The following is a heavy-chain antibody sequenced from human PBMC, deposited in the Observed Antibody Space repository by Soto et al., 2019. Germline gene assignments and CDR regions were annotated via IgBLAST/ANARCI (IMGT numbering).Heavy chain of an antibody. V-gene: IGHV4-31*03. CDR3: ARVRGSGNYAAYYFDS. J-gene: IGHJ4*01. Sequence: SETLSLTCTVSGGSISNGGYYWNWVRQHPGKGLEWIGYIHYSGSTWYNPSLESRVTISVDTSKDQFSLKLRSVTAADTAVYYCARVRGSGNYAAYYFDSWGQGTLVT. CDR2: IHYSGST. D-gene: IGHD3-10*01. CDR1: GGSISNGGYY.